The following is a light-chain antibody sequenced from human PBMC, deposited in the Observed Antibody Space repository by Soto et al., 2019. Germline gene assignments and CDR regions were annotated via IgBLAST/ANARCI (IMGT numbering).Light chain of an antibody. CDR3: QHYGSSSYT. CDR2: GAS. V-gene: IGKV3-20*01. CDR1: QSFSSSY. J-gene: IGKJ2*01. Sequence: EIVLTQSPGTLSLSPRERATRSCRASQSFSSSYLAWYQQKPGQAPRLLIYGASNRATGSPDRFSGSGSGTDFTLTINRLDPEDFAVDYCQHYGSSSYTFGQGTKLEIK.